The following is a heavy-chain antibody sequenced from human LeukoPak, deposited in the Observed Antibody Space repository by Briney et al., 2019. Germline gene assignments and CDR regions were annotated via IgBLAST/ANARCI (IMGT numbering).Heavy chain of an antibody. CDR2: IIPIFGTA. Sequence: SVKVSCKASGGTFSSYAISWVRQAPGQGLEWMGRIIPIFGTANYAQKFQGRVTITTDESTSTAYMELSSLRSEDTAVYYCARDLRYYFDSSGYYYFDPWGQGTLVTVSS. D-gene: IGHD3-22*01. CDR3: ARDLRYYFDSSGYYYFDP. CDR1: GGTFSSYA. V-gene: IGHV1-69*05. J-gene: IGHJ5*02.